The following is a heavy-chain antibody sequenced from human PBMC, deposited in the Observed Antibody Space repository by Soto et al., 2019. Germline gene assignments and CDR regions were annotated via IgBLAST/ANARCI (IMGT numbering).Heavy chain of an antibody. D-gene: IGHD1-26*01. CDR3: ARAQSSGSYSNDYYYYGMDV. V-gene: IGHV1-69*01. CDR2: IIPIFGTA. Sequence: QVQLVQSGAEVKKPGSSVKVSCKASGGTFSSYAISWVRQAPRQGLEWMGGIIPIFGTANYAQKFQGRVTITADESTSTAYMELSSLRSEDTAVYSCARAQSSGSYSNDYYYYGMDVWGQGTTVTVSS. CDR1: GGTFSSYA. J-gene: IGHJ6*02.